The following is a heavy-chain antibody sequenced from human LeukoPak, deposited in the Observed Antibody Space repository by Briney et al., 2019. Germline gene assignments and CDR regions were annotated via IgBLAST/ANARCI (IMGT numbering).Heavy chain of an antibody. Sequence: PGGSLRLSCAASGFTFSSYEMNWVRQAPGKGLEWVSYISSSGSTIYYADSVKGRLTISRDNAKNSLYLQMNSLRAEDTAVYYCAKTRWYYDSSGLFDYWGQGTLVTVSS. CDR2: ISSSGSTI. D-gene: IGHD3-22*01. CDR3: AKTRWYYDSSGLFDY. V-gene: IGHV3-48*03. J-gene: IGHJ4*02. CDR1: GFTFSSYE.